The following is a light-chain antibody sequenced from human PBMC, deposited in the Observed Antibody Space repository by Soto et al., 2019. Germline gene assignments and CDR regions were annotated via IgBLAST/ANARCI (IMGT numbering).Light chain of an antibody. CDR2: GAS. CDR3: QQYGSSPWT. CDR1: QSVSSCY. V-gene: IGKV3-20*01. J-gene: IGKJ1*01. Sequence: EIVLTQSPGTLSLSPGERATLSCRASQSVSSCYLAWYQQKPGPAPMLLIYGASSRATGIPDRFSGSGSGTDVTLTISRLEPEDFAVYYCQQYGSSPWTFGQGTKVEIK.